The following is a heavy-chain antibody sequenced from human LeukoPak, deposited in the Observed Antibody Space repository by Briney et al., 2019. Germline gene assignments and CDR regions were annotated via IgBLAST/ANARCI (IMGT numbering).Heavy chain of an antibody. CDR3: ARVVGASHHTVDY. CDR1: GFLFSSFE. J-gene: IGHJ4*02. V-gene: IGHV3-53*01. CDR2: IYSGDRT. D-gene: IGHD1-26*01. Sequence: GGSLRLSCAASGFLFSSFEVNWVRQAPGKGLEWLSLIYSGDRTYHADSVKGRFTVSRDDSENTLSLQMNSLRVEDTALYFCARVVGASHHTVDYWGQGALVTVSS.